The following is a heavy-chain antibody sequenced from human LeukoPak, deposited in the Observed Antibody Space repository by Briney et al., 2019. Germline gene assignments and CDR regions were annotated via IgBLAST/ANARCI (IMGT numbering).Heavy chain of an antibody. V-gene: IGHV4-59*12. D-gene: IGHD4-17*01. CDR3: ARENVTVTPFDP. CDR2: IYYSGST. Sequence: SETLSLTCTVSGGSISSYYWSWIRQPPGKGLEWIGYIYYSGSTNYNPSLKSRVTISVDTSKNQFSLKLSSVTAADTAVYYCARENVTVTPFDPWGQGTLVTVSS. J-gene: IGHJ5*02. CDR1: GGSISSYY.